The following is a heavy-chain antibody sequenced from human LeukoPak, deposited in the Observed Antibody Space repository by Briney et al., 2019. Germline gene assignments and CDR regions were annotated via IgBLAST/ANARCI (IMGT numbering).Heavy chain of an antibody. J-gene: IGHJ3*02. D-gene: IGHD6-6*01. CDR3: AKDPWGLHSSSSGERDAFDI. CDR2: INHSGST. V-gene: IGHV4-34*01. CDR1: GGSFSGYY. Sequence: PSETLSLTCAVYGGSFSGYYWSWIRQPPGKGLEWIGEINHSGSTNYNPSLKSRVTISVDTSKNQFSLKLSSVTAADTALYYCAKDPWGLHSSSSGERDAFDIWGQGTMVTVSS.